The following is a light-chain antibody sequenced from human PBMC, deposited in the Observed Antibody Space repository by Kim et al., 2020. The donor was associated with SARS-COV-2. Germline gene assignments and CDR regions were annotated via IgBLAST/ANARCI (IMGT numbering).Light chain of an antibody. CDR3: SSYTSSSTPFV. Sequence: QSITISCTGTSSDVGGYNYVSWYQQHRGKAPKLMIYDVSNRPSGVSNRFSGSKSGNTASLTISGLQAEDEADYYCSSYTSSSTPFVFGTGTKVTVL. CDR2: DVS. J-gene: IGLJ1*01. CDR1: SSDVGGYNY. V-gene: IGLV2-14*03.